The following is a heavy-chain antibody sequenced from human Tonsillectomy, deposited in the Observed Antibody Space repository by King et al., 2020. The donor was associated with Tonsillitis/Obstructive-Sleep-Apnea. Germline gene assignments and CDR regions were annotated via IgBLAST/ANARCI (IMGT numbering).Heavy chain of an antibody. J-gene: IGHJ6*03. CDR3: ARAEVPAGKTFYYYYYMDV. Sequence: VQLVESGGGLVKPGGSLRLSCAASGFTFSDYYMSWISQAPGKGLEWVSYISSSSSYTNYADSVKGRFTISRDNAKNSLYLQMNSLRAEDTAVYYCARAEVPAGKTFYYYYYMDVWGKGTTVTVSS. CDR1: GFTFSDYY. CDR2: ISSSSSYT. V-gene: IGHV3-11*05. D-gene: IGHD2-2*01.